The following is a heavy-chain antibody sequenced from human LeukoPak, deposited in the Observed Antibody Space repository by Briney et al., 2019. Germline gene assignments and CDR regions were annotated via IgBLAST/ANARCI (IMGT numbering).Heavy chain of an antibody. CDR1: GYSISSGYY. V-gene: IGHV4-38-2*01. CDR2: IYHSGST. J-gene: IGHJ4*02. Sequence: SETLSLTCAVSGYSISSGYYWGWIRQPPGKGLEWIGSIYHSGSTYYNPSLKSRVTISVDTSKNQFSLKLSSVTAADTAVYYCARAGIQLWFIYWGQGTLVTVSS. CDR3: ARAGIQLWFIY. D-gene: IGHD5-18*01.